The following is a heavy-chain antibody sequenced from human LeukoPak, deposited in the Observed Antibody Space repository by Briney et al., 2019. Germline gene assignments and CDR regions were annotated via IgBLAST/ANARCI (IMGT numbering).Heavy chain of an antibody. D-gene: IGHD1-26*01. J-gene: IGHJ4*02. CDR1: GFTFSSYS. Sequence: GGSLRLSCAAPGFTFSSYSMNWVRQAPGKGLEWVSSISSSSSYIYYADSVKGRFTISRDNSKNTLYLQMNSLRAEDTAVYYCAKTEYSGSYYSWSGTYYFDYWGQGTLVTVSS. V-gene: IGHV3-21*04. CDR3: AKTEYSGSYYSWSGTYYFDY. CDR2: ISSSSSYI.